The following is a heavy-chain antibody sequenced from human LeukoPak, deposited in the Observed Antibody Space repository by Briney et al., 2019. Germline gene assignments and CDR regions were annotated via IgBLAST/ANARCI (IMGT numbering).Heavy chain of an antibody. D-gene: IGHD3-16*01. CDR3: ARVKQLRGLGDY. CDR2: INPSGGST. J-gene: IGHJ4*02. CDR1: GYTFTSYY. V-gene: IGHV1-46*01. Sequence: ASVKVSCKASGYTFTSYYMHWVRQAPGQGLEWMGIINPSGGSTSYAQKFQGRVTMTRDMSTSTVYMELSSLRSDDTAVYYCARVKQLRGLGDYWGQGTLVTVSS.